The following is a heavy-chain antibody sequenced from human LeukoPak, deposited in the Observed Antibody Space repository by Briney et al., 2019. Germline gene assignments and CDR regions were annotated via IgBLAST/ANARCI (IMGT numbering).Heavy chain of an antibody. Sequence: ASVKVSCKASGYTFTSYGISWVRQAPGQGLEWMGWISAYNGNTNYAQKLQGRVTMTTDTSTSTAYMELRSLRSDDTAVYYCARPRYYGSGFYYFDYWGQGTLVTVSS. V-gene: IGHV1-18*01. J-gene: IGHJ4*02. CDR1: GYTFTSYG. CDR3: ARPRYYGSGFYYFDY. CDR2: ISAYNGNT. D-gene: IGHD3-10*01.